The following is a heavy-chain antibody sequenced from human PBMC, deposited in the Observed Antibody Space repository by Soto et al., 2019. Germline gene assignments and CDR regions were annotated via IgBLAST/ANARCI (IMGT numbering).Heavy chain of an antibody. CDR1: GGAFGRYS. Sequence: SVKVSCKASGGAFGRYSVSWVRQAPGQGLEWIGGVIPAFNTSNYSLKFQGRVAIFADLSTSTVFMELRSLRSEDTALYYCARGDEMTAVTIFEYWGQGTLVTVS. D-gene: IGHD4-17*01. CDR3: ARGDEMTAVTIFEY. CDR2: VIPAFNTS. J-gene: IGHJ4*02. V-gene: IGHV1-69*13.